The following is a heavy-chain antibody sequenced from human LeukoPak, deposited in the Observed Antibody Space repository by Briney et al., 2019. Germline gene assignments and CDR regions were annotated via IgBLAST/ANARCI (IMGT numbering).Heavy chain of an antibody. D-gene: IGHD6-13*01. J-gene: IGHJ6*03. Sequence: ASVKVSCKASGGTFSSYAISWVRQAPGQGLEWMGGIIPIFGTANYAQKFQGRVTITADESTSTAYMELSSLRSEDTAVYYCARGRAAASTWDYYYYYMDVWGKGTTVTVSS. CDR2: IIPIFGTA. CDR3: ARGRAAASTWDYYYYYMDV. CDR1: GGTFSSYA. V-gene: IGHV1-69*13.